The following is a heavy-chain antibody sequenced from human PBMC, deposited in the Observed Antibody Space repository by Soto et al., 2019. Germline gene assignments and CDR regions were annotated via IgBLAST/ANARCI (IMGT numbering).Heavy chain of an antibody. V-gene: IGHV4-34*01. Sequence: QVQLQQWGAGLLKPSETLSLTCAVYGGSFSGYYWSWIRQPPGKGLEWIGEINHSGSTNYNPSHKSRVTISVDTSKNQFSLKLSSVTAADTAVYYCARGQRIAARPVYYYYYMDVWGKGTTVTVSS. CDR3: ARGQRIAARPVYYYYYMDV. D-gene: IGHD6-6*01. J-gene: IGHJ6*03. CDR2: INHSGST. CDR1: GGSFSGYY.